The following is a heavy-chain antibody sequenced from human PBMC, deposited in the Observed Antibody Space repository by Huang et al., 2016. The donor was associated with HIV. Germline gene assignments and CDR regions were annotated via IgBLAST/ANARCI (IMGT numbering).Heavy chain of an antibody. CDR3: ARYRLTGTFLDS. D-gene: IGHD3-9*01. J-gene: IGHJ4*02. Sequence: QVQLVQSGSELRKPGASVKVSCKASGSTFTTYSLIWGRQAPGHGLEWMGVINTKTGKPTYAQGFTGRFVFSLDTTVSTAYLQISSLKTDDTAKYFCARYRLTGTFLDSWGQGTQVTVSS. CDR1: GSTFTTYS. V-gene: IGHV7-4-1*02. CDR2: INTKTGKP.